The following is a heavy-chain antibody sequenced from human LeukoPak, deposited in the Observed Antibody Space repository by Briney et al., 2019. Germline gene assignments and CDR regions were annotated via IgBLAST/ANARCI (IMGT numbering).Heavy chain of an antibody. J-gene: IGHJ4*02. D-gene: IGHD1-26*01. CDR1: GFTFSNYG. CDR2: ISYDGSHK. CDR3: AKGVQRGSSPTDY. V-gene: IGHV3-30*18. Sequence: PGGPLRLSCAASGFTFSNYGIHWVRQAPGKGLEWVAVISYDGSHKYYADSVKGRFTISRDNSKNTLYLQMNSLRAEDTAVYYCAKGVQRGSSPTDYWGQGTLVTVSS.